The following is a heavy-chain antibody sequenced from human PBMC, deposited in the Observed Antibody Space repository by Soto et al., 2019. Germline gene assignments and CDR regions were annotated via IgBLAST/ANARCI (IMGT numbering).Heavy chain of an antibody. CDR3: ARGAGSCYIGVY. D-gene: IGHD2-15*01. V-gene: IGHV4-30-2*01. CDR1: GGSISSGGYS. Sequence: SETLSLTCAVSGGSISSGGYSWSWIRQPPGKGLEWIGYIYHSGSTYYADSVKGRFTISRDNSKNTLYLQMNSLRAEDTAVYYCARGAGSCYIGVYWGQGTLVTVS. CDR2: IYHSGST. J-gene: IGHJ4*02.